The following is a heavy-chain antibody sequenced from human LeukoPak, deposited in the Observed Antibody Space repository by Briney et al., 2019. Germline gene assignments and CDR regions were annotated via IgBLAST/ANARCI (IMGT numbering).Heavy chain of an antibody. CDR2: ISYDGSNK. D-gene: IGHD2-15*01. CDR1: GFTFSSYA. CDR3: ARDSGSVVVVAIISYYFDY. Sequence: GGSLRLSCAASGFTFSSYAMHWVRQAPGKGLEWVAVISYDGSNKYYADSVKGRFTISRDNSKNTLYLQMNSLRAEDTAVYYCARDSGSVVVVAIISYYFDYWGQGTLVTVSS. J-gene: IGHJ4*02. V-gene: IGHV3-30-3*01.